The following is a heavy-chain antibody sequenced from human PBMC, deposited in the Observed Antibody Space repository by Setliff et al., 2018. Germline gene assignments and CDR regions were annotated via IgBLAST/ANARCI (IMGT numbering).Heavy chain of an antibody. CDR3: ARDRTYYGSGTYTRWFDY. D-gene: IGHD3-10*01. CDR1: GGSISSGGYY. CDR2: IYYSGSTS. V-gene: IGHV4-31*03. J-gene: IGHJ4*02. Sequence: SETLSLTCTVSGGSISSGGYYWSWIRQHPGKGLEWIGYIYYSGSTSYYNPSLKSRITISVDRSKNQFSLKLSSVTAADTAVYYCARDRTYYGSGTYTRWFDYWGQGTLVTVSS.